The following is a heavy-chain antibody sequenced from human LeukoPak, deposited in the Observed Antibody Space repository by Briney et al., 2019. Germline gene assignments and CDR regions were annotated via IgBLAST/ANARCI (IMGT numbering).Heavy chain of an antibody. CDR2: IYYSGST. V-gene: IGHV4-59*12. Sequence: SETLSLTCTVSGGSISSYYWSWIRQPPGKGLEWIGYIYYSGSTNYNPSLKSRVTISVDKSKNQFSLKLSSVTAADTAVYYCARELQSSIAARSLDYWGQGTLVTVSS. J-gene: IGHJ4*02. CDR3: ARELQSSIAARSLDY. CDR1: GGSISSYY. D-gene: IGHD6-6*01.